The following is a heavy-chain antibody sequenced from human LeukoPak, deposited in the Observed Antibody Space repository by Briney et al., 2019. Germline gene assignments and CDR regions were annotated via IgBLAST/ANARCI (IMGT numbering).Heavy chain of an antibody. V-gene: IGHV3-21*01. D-gene: IGHD5-18*01. CDR2: ITATSLHI. CDR1: GVTFSGYS. CDR3: ARVPRGYSYGFYFDY. J-gene: IGHJ4*02. Sequence: GGSLRLSCAASGVTFSGYSMNWVRQAPGKGLEWVSAITATSLHIYYADSVKGRFTISRDNAKNSLYLQMNSLRVEDTALYYCARVPRGYSYGFYFDYWGQGTLVTVSS.